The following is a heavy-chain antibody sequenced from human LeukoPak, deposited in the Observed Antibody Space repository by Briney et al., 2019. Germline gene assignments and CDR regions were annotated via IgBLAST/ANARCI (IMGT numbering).Heavy chain of an antibody. CDR1: GFTFSSYA. J-gene: IGHJ4*02. CDR3: AKFNLGGYSYGYDY. V-gene: IGHV3-23*01. CDR2: ISVSGGST. Sequence: GGSLRLSCAASGFTFSSYAVSWVRQAPGKGLEWVSSISVSGGSTYYANSVKGRFTISRDNSMDTLYLQMNSLRADDSAVYYCAKFNLGGYSYGYDYWGQGTLVSVSS. D-gene: IGHD5-18*01.